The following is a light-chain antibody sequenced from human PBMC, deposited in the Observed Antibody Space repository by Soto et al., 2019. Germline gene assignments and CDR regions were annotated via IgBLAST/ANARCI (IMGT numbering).Light chain of an antibody. CDR3: QQYNNWPPYA. Sequence: EIVMTQSPATLSVSPGERATLSCRASQSVSSNLAWYQKTPGQAPRLLIYDASTSATGRTARFSGSGSVTEFTLTISSLLSDYFPLYDCQQYNNWPPYACGQGTKLESK. CDR2: DAS. V-gene: IGKV3-15*01. J-gene: IGKJ2*01. CDR1: QSVSSN.